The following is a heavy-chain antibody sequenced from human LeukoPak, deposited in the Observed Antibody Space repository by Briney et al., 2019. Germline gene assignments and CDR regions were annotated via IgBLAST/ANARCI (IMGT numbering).Heavy chain of an antibody. CDR1: GGTFSSYA. CDR2: IIPIFGTA. J-gene: IGHJ4*02. Sequence: SVKVSCKASGGTFSSYAISWVRQAPGQGLEWMGGIIPIFGTANYAQKFQGRVTITADKSTSTAYMELSSLRSEDTAVYYCARKKTYYYDSSGYGFDYWGQGTLVTVSS. D-gene: IGHD3-22*01. V-gene: IGHV1-69*06. CDR3: ARKKTYYYDSSGYGFDY.